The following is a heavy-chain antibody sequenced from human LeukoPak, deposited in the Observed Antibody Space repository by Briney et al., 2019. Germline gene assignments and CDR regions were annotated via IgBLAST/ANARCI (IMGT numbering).Heavy chain of an antibody. D-gene: IGHD3-3*01. V-gene: IGHV3-53*01. CDR1: GFTVSSNY. CDR2: IYSGGST. CDR3: ARANVFGEFDP. Sequence: PGGSLRLSCAASGFTVSSNYMSWVRQAPGKGLEWVSVIYSGGSTYYADSVRGRFTISRDNSKNTLYLQMNSLRAEDTAVYYCARANVFGEFDPWGQGTLVTVSS. J-gene: IGHJ5*02.